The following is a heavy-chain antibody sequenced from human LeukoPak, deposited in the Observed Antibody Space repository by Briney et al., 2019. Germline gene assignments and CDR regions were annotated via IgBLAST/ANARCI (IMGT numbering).Heavy chain of an antibody. V-gene: IGHV4-59*01. CDR1: GGSISSYF. CDR3: ARGGRDGYNEHAFDI. CDR2: FYYSGST. J-gene: IGHJ3*02. Sequence: SETLSLTCTVSGGSISSYFWSWIRQPPGKGLEYIGHFYYSGSTNYNPSLKSRVTISVDRTKNQFSLKLTSVTAADTAVYYCARGGRDGYNEHAFDIWGQGTMVTVSS. D-gene: IGHD5-24*01.